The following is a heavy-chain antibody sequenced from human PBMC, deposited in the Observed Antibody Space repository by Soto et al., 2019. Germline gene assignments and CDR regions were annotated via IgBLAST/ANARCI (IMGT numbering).Heavy chain of an antibody. V-gene: IGHV1-18*01. Sequence: QVQLVQSGAEVKKPGASVKVSCKAAGYTFTTYGISWVRQAPGQGLEWMGWISANNGNTHDAQEFQGRVTMTTDTSPSTAYMELRSQRSDDTAVYYCARDDCMSSRCYISYWGQGTLVTVSS. J-gene: IGHJ4*02. CDR2: ISANNGNT. CDR3: ARDDCMSSRCYISY. D-gene: IGHD2-2*02. CDR1: GYTFTTYG.